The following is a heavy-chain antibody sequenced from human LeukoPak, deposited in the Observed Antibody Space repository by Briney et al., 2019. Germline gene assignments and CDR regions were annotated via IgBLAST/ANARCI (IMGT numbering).Heavy chain of an antibody. CDR2: ISSDGGIT. CDR1: GFSFSTYA. CDR3: ARGYYDSGGYYSDY. D-gene: IGHD3-22*01. J-gene: IGHJ4*02. Sequence: TGGSLRLSCDASGFSFSTYAMHWVRQAPGKGLEYVSAISSDGGITYYANSVEGRFTISRDNSKNTLYLQMGSLRAEDMAVYFCARGYYDSGGYYSDYWGQGTLVTVSS. V-gene: IGHV3-64*01.